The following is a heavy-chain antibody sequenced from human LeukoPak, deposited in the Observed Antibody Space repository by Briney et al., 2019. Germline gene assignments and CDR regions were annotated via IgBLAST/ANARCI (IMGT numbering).Heavy chain of an antibody. CDR1: GGTFSSCA. CDR2: IIPIFGTA. CDR3: ASSHDYGDYVRWFDP. J-gene: IGHJ5*02. Sequence: ASVKVSCKASGGTFSSCAISWVRQAPGQGLEWMGGIIPIFGTANYAQKFQGRVTITADKSTSTAYMELSSLRSEDTAVYYCASSHDYGDYVRWFDPWGQGTLVTVSS. D-gene: IGHD4-17*01. V-gene: IGHV1-69*06.